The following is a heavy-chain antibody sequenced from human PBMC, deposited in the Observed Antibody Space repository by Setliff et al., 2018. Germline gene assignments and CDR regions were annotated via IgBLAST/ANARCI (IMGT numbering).Heavy chain of an antibody. J-gene: IGHJ6*03. CDR3: AREGVDTRSSTDYRYYMDV. V-gene: IGHV1-69*05. Sequence: GASVKVSCKASGYTLTNYYMHWVRQAPGQGLEWLGGTIPNFGTTNYAQEFQGRVTIITDESTSTAYMELSSLRFEDTAVYYCAREGVDTRSSTDYRYYMDVWGKGTTVTVSS. CDR2: TIPNFGTT. CDR1: GYTLTNYY. D-gene: IGHD5-18*01.